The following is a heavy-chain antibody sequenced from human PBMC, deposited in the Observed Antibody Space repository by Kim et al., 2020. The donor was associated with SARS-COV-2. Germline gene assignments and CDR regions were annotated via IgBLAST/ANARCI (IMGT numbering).Heavy chain of an antibody. J-gene: IGHJ4*02. Sequence: GGSLRLSCAASGFTFSSYAMHWVRQAPGKGLEWVAVISYDGSNKYYADSVKGRFTISRDNSKNTLYLQMNSLRAEDTAVYYCARDWFDSSGYVDYWGQGTLVTVSS. D-gene: IGHD3-22*01. CDR3: ARDWFDSSGYVDY. V-gene: IGHV3-30-3*01. CDR1: GFTFSSYA. CDR2: ISYDGSNK.